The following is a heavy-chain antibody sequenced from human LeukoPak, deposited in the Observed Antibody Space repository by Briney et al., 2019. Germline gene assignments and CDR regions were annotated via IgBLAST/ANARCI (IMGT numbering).Heavy chain of an antibody. Sequence: GGSLSLSCEASGFPFRSYWMTWVRRAQGKGLEWVANIKQDGSKKSYVDSVKGRFTISRDNAKNSLYLQMNSLRAEDTAIYYCTRVGYIDEGIDYWGQGTLVTVSS. D-gene: IGHD5-24*01. CDR1: GFPFRSYW. CDR3: TRVGYIDEGIDY. V-gene: IGHV3-7*04. CDR2: IKQDGSKK. J-gene: IGHJ4*02.